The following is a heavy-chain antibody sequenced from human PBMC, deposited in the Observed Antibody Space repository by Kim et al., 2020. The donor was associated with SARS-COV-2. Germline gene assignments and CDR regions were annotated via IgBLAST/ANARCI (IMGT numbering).Heavy chain of an antibody. CDR1: GFTFSSYA. Sequence: GGSLRLSCSASGFTFSSYAIHWVRQAPGKRLEFVSAISSSGDTSFYADSVKDRFAISRDNSKSTLYLQMNSLRPEDTAVYYCVKDRWGAGSSWAYYFDHWGQGTLVTVSS. CDR3: VKDRWGAGSSWAYYFDH. CDR2: ISSSGDTS. V-gene: IGHV3-64D*06. D-gene: IGHD6-13*01. J-gene: IGHJ4*02.